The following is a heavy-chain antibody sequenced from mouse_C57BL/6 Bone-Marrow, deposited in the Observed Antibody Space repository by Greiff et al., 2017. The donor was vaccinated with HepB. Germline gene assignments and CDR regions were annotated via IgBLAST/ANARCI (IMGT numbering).Heavy chain of an antibody. Sequence: EVKLMESGGGLVKPGGSLKLSCAASGFTFSDYGMHWVRQAPEKGLELVAYISSGSSTIYYADTVKGRFTISRDNAKNTLFLQMTSLRSEDTAMYYCARDDCYYYAMDYWGQGTSGTVSS. J-gene: IGHJ4*01. V-gene: IGHV5-17*01. D-gene: IGHD2-13*01. CDR1: GFTFSDYG. CDR3: ARDDCYYYAMDY. CDR2: ISSGSSTI.